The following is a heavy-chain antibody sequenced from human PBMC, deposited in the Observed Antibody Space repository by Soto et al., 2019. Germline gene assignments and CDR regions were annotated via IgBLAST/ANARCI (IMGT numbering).Heavy chain of an antibody. Sequence: SETLSLTCTVSGGSISSYYWSWIRQPPGKGLEWIGYIYHSGYTHYTPSLKSRVTISVDKSKNQFSLTLTSVTAADTAVYYCARDQLGRNWFDPWGQGTLVTVSS. D-gene: IGHD1-1*01. J-gene: IGHJ5*02. CDR1: GGSISSYY. CDR2: IYHSGYT. V-gene: IGHV4-59*12. CDR3: ARDQLGRNWFDP.